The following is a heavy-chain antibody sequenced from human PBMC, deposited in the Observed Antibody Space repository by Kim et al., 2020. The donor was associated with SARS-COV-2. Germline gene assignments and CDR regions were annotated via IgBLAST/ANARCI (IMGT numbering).Heavy chain of an antibody. V-gene: IGHV3-74*01. Sequence: STSYADSVKGRFTISRDNAKNTLYLQMNSLRAEDTAVYYCARDRRAFDIWGQGTMVTVSS. J-gene: IGHJ3*02. CDR3: ARDRRAFDI. CDR2: ST.